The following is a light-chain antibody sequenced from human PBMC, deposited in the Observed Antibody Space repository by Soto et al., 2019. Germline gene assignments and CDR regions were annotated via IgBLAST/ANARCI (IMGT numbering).Light chain of an antibody. CDR3: QQYDSSPFT. J-gene: IGKJ4*01. V-gene: IGKV3-20*01. CDR1: QSVSSSY. Sequence: EIVLTQSPGTLSLSPGERATLSCRASQSVSSSYLAWYQQNPGQAPRLLIYGASSRATGIPDRFSGSGSGTDSNITISLLQTEYFAEYYCQQYDSSPFTFGGGTKVEIK. CDR2: GAS.